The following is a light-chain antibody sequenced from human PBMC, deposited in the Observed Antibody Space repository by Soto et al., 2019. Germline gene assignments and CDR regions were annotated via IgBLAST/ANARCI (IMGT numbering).Light chain of an antibody. Sequence: EIVLTQSPATLSLSPGERATLSCRASQSVSRYLAWYQQKPGQAPRLLISGTSNRATGIPDRFSGSGSGRDFTLTISRLEPEDFAVYYCQQYGNPPQTFGQGTKVDIK. CDR3: QQYGNPPQT. CDR2: GTS. J-gene: IGKJ1*01. CDR1: QSVSRY. V-gene: IGKV3-20*01.